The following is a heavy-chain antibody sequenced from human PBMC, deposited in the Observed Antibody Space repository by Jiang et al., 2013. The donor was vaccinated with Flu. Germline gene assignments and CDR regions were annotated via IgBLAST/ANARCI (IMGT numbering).Heavy chain of an antibody. Sequence: QSGKSLRLSCAASGFAFRSYAIHWVRQAPGKGLDWVAVISYDGSNKFYADSVRGRFTISRDNSKNTVQLQMNSLATEDSAVYYCAKRMGYRNYEGDFDLWGQGTLVIVSS. CDR1: GFAFRSYA. D-gene: IGHD1-7*01. V-gene: IGHV3-30-3*02. CDR2: ISYDGSNK. J-gene: IGHJ4*02. CDR3: AKRMGYRNYEGDFDL.